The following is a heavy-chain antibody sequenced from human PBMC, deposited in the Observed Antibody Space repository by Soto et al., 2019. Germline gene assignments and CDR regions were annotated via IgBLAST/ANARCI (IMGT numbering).Heavy chain of an antibody. D-gene: IGHD1-26*01. CDR2: IYYSGST. J-gene: IGHJ4*02. CDR1: GGSISSYY. Sequence: QVQLQESGPGLVKPSETLSLTCTVSGGSISSYYWSWIRQPPGKGLEWIGYIYYSGSTNYNPSLKSRVTISVDTSKNQFSLKLSSVTAADTAVYYCARGGSYPDCWGQGTLVTVS. CDR3: ARGGSYPDC. V-gene: IGHV4-59*01.